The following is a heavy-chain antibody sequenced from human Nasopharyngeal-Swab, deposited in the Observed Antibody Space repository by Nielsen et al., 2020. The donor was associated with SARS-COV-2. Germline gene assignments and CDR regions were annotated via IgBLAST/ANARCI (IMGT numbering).Heavy chain of an antibody. V-gene: IGHV3-53*05. J-gene: IGHJ4*02. D-gene: IGHD6-6*01. Sequence: GGSLRLSCAASGFTVSSNYMSWVRQAPGKGLEWVSVIYSGGSTYYADSVKGRFTISRDNSKNTLYLQMSSLRAEDTAVYYCVKGGDSSLAGFDYWGQGTLVTVSS. CDR2: IYSGGST. CDR1: GFTVSSNY. CDR3: VKGGDSSLAGFDY.